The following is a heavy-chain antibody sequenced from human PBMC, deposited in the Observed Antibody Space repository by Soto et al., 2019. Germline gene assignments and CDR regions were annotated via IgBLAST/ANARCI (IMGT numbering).Heavy chain of an antibody. Sequence: QVHLQESGPRLVRPSGTLVLTCAVSGDSLSSDKWWTWVRQPPGKGLEWIGEISHRGSTNYSPSFKRRLSLSVDTTKTQFSLRLTSVTAADTAVYYCAAVPLTSGVVSGRFDPWGQGIKVTVSS. CDR3: AAVPLTSGVVSGRFDP. V-gene: IGHV4-4*02. J-gene: IGHJ5*02. CDR2: ISHRGST. CDR1: GDSLSSDKW. D-gene: IGHD3-3*01.